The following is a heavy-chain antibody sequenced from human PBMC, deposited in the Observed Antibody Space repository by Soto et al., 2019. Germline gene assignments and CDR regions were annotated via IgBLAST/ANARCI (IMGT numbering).Heavy chain of an antibody. CDR3: ASWLKGPDIGNYYYGMDV. J-gene: IGHJ6*02. V-gene: IGHV1-69*12. CDR1: GGAFSDYA. D-gene: IGHD2-15*01. CDR2: IMPIFRAP. Sequence: QVQLVQSGAEVKKPGSSVKVSCKASGGAFSDYAFSWVRQAPGQGLEWLGGIMPIFRAPDYAQKFPGRVTITADEFTRTAYMEMNSLRSEDTAVYYCASWLKGPDIGNYYYGMDVWGQGTTVTVS.